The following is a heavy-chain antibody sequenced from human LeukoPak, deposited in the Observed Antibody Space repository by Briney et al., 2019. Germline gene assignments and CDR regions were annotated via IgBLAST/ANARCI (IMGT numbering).Heavy chain of an antibody. Sequence: SETLSLTCTVSGGSISSYYWSWIRQPPGKGLEWIGYIYYSGSTNYNPSLKSRVTISVDTSKNQFSLKLSSVTAADTAVYYCARGFRGGESYYFDYWGQGTLVTVSS. D-gene: IGHD3-10*01. CDR3: ARGFRGGESYYFDY. J-gene: IGHJ4*02. CDR2: IYYSGST. CDR1: GGSISSYY. V-gene: IGHV4-59*01.